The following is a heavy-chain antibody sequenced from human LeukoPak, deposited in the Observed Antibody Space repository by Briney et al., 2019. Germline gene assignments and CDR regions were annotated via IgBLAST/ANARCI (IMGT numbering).Heavy chain of an antibody. CDR2: IYYSGDT. J-gene: IGHJ3*02. CDR1: GGSLSRYY. Sequence: SETLSLTCSVSGGSLSRYYRNWIRQPPGKGLELIGYIYYSGDTKYNPSLKSRVSFSIDTSKNQLSLKLTSVTAADTAVYYCARCAVTAFDGFHIWGQGTMVTVS. CDR3: ARCAVTAFDGFHI. V-gene: IGHV4-59*01. D-gene: IGHD2-21*02.